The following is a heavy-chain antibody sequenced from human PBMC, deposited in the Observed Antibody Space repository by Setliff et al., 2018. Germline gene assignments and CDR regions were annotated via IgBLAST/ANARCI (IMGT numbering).Heavy chain of an antibody. CDR3: ARGGYSYGYDHGFDI. J-gene: IGHJ3*02. CDR2: ISAYNGNT. V-gene: IGHV1-18*01. Sequence: GASVKVSCKASGYTFTSYGISWVRQAPGQGLEWMGWISAYNGNTNYAQKLQGRVTMTTDTCTAYMELRSLRSDDTAVYYCARGGYSYGYDHGFDIWGQGTMVTVSS. CDR1: GYTFTSYG. D-gene: IGHD5-18*01.